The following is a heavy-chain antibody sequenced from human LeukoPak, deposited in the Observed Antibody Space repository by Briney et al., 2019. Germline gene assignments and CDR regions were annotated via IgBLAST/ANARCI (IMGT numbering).Heavy chain of an antibody. V-gene: IGHV4-38-2*02. CDR3: ARDSPDCGSTTCYKDWFDP. D-gene: IGHD2-2*02. J-gene: IGHJ5*02. CDR1: GYSISSGYY. CDR2: VYYSGST. Sequence: PSETLSLTCSVSGYSISSGYYWGWIRQPPGQGLQWIGSVYYSGSTYYNPSLQSRVTISVDTSKNHFSLKLSSVTAADSAVYYCARDSPDCGSTTCYKDWFDPWGQGTLVTVSS.